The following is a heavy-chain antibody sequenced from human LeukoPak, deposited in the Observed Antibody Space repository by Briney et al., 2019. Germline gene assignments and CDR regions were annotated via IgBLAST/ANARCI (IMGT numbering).Heavy chain of an antibody. Sequence: GGSLRLSCAASAFTFSNYAMHWVRQAPGKGLEWVAVISYDGSNKYYADSVKGQFTISRDNSKNALYLQINSLRPEDTAVYHCAREKYYVFESWGQGTLVTVSS. CDR3: AREKYYVFES. J-gene: IGHJ5*01. D-gene: IGHD3-10*02. CDR2: ISYDGSNK. V-gene: IGHV3-30*04. CDR1: AFTFSNYA.